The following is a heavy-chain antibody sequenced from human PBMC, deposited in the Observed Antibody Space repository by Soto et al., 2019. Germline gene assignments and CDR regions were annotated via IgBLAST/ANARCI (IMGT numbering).Heavy chain of an antibody. J-gene: IGHJ6*02. CDR1: GGSISSSSYY. CDR2: IYYSGST. V-gene: IGHV4-39*01. D-gene: IGHD2-8*02. Sequence: PSETLSLTCTVSGGSISSSSYYWGWIRQPPGKGLEWIGSIYYSGSTYYNPSLKSRVTISVDTSKNQFSPKLSSVTAADTAVYYCARLPVVYAMGYYYYGMDVWGQGTTVTVSS. CDR3: ARLPVVYAMGYYYYGMDV.